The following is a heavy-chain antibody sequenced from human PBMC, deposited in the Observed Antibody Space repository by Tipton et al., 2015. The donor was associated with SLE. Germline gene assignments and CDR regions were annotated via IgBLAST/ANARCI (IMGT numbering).Heavy chain of an antibody. CDR2: ISWDGTYT. Sequence: GSLRLSCVASGFIFADYGMSWVRQAPGKGLEWVSGISWDGTYTRYVDSVKGRFTISRDNAKNSLYLQMNSLRAEDTAVYYCARDRGGIAAAVLLDYWGQGTLVTVSS. CDR1: GFIFADYG. V-gene: IGHV3-20*04. D-gene: IGHD6-13*01. CDR3: ARDRGGIAAAVLLDY. J-gene: IGHJ4*02.